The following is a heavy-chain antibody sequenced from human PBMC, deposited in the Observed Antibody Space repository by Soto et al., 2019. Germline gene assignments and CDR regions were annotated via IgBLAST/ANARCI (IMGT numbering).Heavy chain of an antibody. CDR2: ISAYNGNT. CDR3: ARYFKQSLVPGN. D-gene: IGHD6-19*01. CDR1: SYAFTRYR. V-gene: IGHV1-18*04. J-gene: IGHJ4*02. Sequence: GSSVKVSCKASSYAFTRYRFAWVRQAPVQGLEWMGWISAYNGNTDYAQKVQGRVTMTTEKSTRRAYMELKSLRFDDTAVYDCARYFKQSLVPGNWGQGTLVTVSS.